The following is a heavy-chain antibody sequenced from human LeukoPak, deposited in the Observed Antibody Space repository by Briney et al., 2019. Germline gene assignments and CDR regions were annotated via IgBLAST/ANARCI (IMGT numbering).Heavy chain of an antibody. CDR3: AADNDSSGYYDY. CDR2: IVVGSGNT. D-gene: IGHD3-22*01. CDR1: GFTXTSSA. V-gene: IGHV1-58*02. J-gene: IGHJ4*02. Sequence: SVKVSCKASGFTXTSSAMQGVRQARRQRLEWIGWIVVGSGNTNYAQKFQERVTITRDMSTSTAYMELSSLRSEDTAVYYCAADNDSSGYYDYWGQGTLVTVSS.